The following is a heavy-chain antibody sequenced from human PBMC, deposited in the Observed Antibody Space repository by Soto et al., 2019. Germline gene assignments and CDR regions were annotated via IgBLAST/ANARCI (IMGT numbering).Heavy chain of an antibody. J-gene: IGHJ6*02. D-gene: IGHD3-10*01. V-gene: IGHV1-3*01. CDR3: ARVTDGHYGSGSYRKSYYYYGMDV. Sequence: QVQLVQSGAEVKKPGASVKVSCKASGYTFTSYAMHWVRQAPGQRLEWMGWINAGNGNTKYSQKFHGRVTITRDTSASTAYMELSSLRSEDTAVYYCARVTDGHYGSGSYRKSYYYYGMDVWGQGTTVTVSS. CDR1: GYTFTSYA. CDR2: INAGNGNT.